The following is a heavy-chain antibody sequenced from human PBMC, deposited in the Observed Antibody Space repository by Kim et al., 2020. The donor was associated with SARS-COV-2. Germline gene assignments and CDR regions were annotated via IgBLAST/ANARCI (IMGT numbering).Heavy chain of an antibody. V-gene: IGHV4-31*02. J-gene: IGHJ4*02. Sequence: PYHKSRVTISVDTSKNQFSLKLSSVTAADTAVYYCASYCGGDCYEYYFDYWGQGTLVTVSS. D-gene: IGHD2-21*01. CDR3: ASYCGGDCYEYYFDY.